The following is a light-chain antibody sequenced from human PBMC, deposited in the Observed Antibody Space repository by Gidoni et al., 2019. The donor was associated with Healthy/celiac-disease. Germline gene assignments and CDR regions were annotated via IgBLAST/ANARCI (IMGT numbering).Light chain of an antibody. J-gene: IGKJ1*01. CDR1: QRISSW. V-gene: IGKV1-5*03. CDR3: QQYNSYPGT. CDR2: KAS. Sequence: IQMTQSPSTLSASVGDRVTITCRASQRISSWLAWYQQNPGKAPKLLIYKASSLESGVPSRFSGSGSGTEFTLTISSLQPDDFATYYCQQYNSYPGTFGQGTKVEIK.